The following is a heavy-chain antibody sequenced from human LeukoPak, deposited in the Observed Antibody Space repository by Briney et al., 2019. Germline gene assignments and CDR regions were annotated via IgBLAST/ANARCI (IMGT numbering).Heavy chain of an antibody. CDR1: GGSISSSSYY. CDR3: ARGGAGYYYFDY. CDR2: IYTSGSS. Sequence: SETLSLTCTVSGGSISSSSYYWGWIRQPPGKGLEWIGGIYTSGSSNYNPSLKSRVTMSVDTSKNQLSLRLSSVTAADTAVYYCARGGAGYYYFDYWGQGTLVTVSS. V-gene: IGHV4-39*07. D-gene: IGHD3-22*01. J-gene: IGHJ4*02.